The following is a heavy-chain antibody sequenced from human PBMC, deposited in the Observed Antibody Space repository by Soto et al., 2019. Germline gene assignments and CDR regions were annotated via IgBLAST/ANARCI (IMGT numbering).Heavy chain of an antibody. CDR3: AVSRIYCGGDSCYLPGY. D-gene: IGHD2-15*01. Sequence: GGSLRLSCAASGFTFSNYNMNWVRQAPGKGLEWVSYISSSSSPIYYADSVKGRFTISRDNAKNSLYLQMNSLRDEDTAVYYCAVSRIYCGGDSCYLPGYWGQGTLVTVSS. CDR1: GFTFSNYN. J-gene: IGHJ4*02. CDR2: ISSSSSPI. V-gene: IGHV3-48*02.